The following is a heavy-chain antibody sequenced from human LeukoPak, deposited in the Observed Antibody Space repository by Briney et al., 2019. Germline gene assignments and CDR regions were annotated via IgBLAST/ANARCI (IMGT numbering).Heavy chain of an antibody. V-gene: IGHV1-24*01. J-gene: IGHJ4*02. D-gene: IGHD3-10*01. Sequence: ASVKVSCKVSGYTLTELSMHWVRQAPGKGLEWMGRFDPEDGETLYAQKFQGRVTMTADTSTDTAYMELSSLRSEDTAVYYCATEGKMVRGVYTDFWGQGTLVTVSS. CDR3: ATEGKMVRGVYTDF. CDR2: FDPEDGET. CDR1: GYTLTELS.